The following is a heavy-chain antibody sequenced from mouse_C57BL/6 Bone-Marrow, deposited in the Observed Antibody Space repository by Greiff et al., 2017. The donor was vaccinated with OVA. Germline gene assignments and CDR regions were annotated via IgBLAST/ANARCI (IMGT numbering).Heavy chain of an antibody. J-gene: IGHJ4*01. Sequence: EVMLVESGGDLVKPGGSLKLSCAASGFTFSSYGMSWVRQTPDKRLEWVATISSGGSYTYYPDSVKGRFTISRDNAKNTLYLQMSSLKSEDTAMYYCARHSFITTFYAMDYWGQGTSVTVSS. CDR3: ARHSFITTFYAMDY. CDR2: ISSGGSYT. V-gene: IGHV5-6*01. CDR1: GFTFSSYG. D-gene: IGHD1-1*01.